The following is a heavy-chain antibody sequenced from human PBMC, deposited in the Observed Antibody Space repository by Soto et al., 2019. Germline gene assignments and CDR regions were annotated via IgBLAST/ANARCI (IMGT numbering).Heavy chain of an antibody. V-gene: IGHV4-31*03. D-gene: IGHD3-22*01. Sequence: SETLSLTCTVSGGSISSGGYYWSWIRQHPGKGLEWIGYIYYSGSTYYNPSLKSRVTISVDTSKNQFSLKLSSVTAADTAVYYCARLDYYYDSSGYLLYYYGMDVWGQGTTVTVSS. CDR3: ARLDYYYDSSGYLLYYYGMDV. J-gene: IGHJ6*02. CDR2: IYYSGST. CDR1: GGSISSGGYY.